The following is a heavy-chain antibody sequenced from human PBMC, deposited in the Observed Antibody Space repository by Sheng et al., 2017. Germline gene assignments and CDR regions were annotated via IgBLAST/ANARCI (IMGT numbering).Heavy chain of an antibody. CDR1: GGSFSGYY. J-gene: IGHJ4*02. D-gene: IGHD2-8*01. CDR3: ARGGYCTNGVCYNPFYY. V-gene: IGHV4-34*01. Sequence: QVQLQQWGAGLLKPSETLSLTCAVYGGSFSGYYWSWIRQPPGKGLEWIGEINHSGSTNYNPSLKSRVTISVDTSKNQFSLKLSSVTAADTAVYYCARGGYCTNGVCYNPFYYWGQGTLVTVSS. CDR2: INHSGST.